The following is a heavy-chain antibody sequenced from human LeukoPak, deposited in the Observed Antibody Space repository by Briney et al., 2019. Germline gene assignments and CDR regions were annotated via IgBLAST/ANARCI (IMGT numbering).Heavy chain of an antibody. CDR2: ISGSGGST. Sequence: GGSLRLSCAASGFTFSNYWMHWVRQAPGKGLEWVSAISGSGGSTYYADSVKGRFTISRDNSKNTLYLQMNSLRAEDTAVYYCARGADSGYSSDHWGQGSLVIVSS. CDR1: GFTFSNYW. J-gene: IGHJ4*02. D-gene: IGHD3-9*01. V-gene: IGHV3-23*01. CDR3: ARGADSGYSSDH.